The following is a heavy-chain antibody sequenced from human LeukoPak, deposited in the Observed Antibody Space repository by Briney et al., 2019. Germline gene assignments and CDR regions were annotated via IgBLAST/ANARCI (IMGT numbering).Heavy chain of an antibody. CDR3: ARRDYGGLLDY. V-gene: IGHV4-39*01. J-gene: IGHJ4*02. CDR1: GDSIRSSRYH. Sequence: SETPSLTCTVSGDSIRSSRYHWAWIRQPPGKGLEWIGSSHYSGSTYYNPSLKGRVTISVDTPKNQLSLKLNSATSSDTAVYFCARRDYGGLLDYWGQGTLVTVSS. CDR2: SHYSGST. D-gene: IGHD4-23*01.